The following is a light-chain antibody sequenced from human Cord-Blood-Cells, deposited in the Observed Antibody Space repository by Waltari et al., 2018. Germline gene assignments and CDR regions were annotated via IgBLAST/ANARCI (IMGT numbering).Light chain of an antibody. CDR2: SNN. V-gene: IGLV1-44*01. CDR3: AAWDDSLNGPV. Sequence: QSVLTQPPSASGTPGQRVTIPRSGSSSNIGSNTVNWYQQLPGTAPKPLIYSNNQRPSGVPDRFSGSKSGTSASLAISGLQSEDEADYYCAAWDDSLNGPVFGGGTKLTVL. CDR1: SSNIGSNT. J-gene: IGLJ3*02.